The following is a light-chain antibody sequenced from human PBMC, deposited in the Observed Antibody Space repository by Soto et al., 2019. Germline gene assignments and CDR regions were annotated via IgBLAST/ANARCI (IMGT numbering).Light chain of an antibody. CDR2: DAF. CDR3: QQRSDWPYT. Sequence: EIVLTQSPATLSLSPGERATLSCRASQSVSSYLAWYQQKPGQAPRLLIYDAFNRATGIPARFSGSGSGTDFTLTISSLEHDDVAVYYCQQRSDWPYTFGGGTKVQIK. V-gene: IGKV3-11*01. J-gene: IGKJ4*01. CDR1: QSVSSY.